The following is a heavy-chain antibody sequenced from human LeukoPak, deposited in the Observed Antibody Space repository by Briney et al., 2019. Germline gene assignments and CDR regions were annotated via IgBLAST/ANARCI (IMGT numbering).Heavy chain of an antibody. CDR1: GFTLSSYW. CDR2: INSDGSST. V-gene: IGHV3-74*01. J-gene: IGHJ4*02. CDR3: ARVGGDYGPRVLDY. Sequence: GGSLRLSCAPSGFTLSSYWMHWARHAPGKGLVWVSRINSDGSSTTYADSVKGRFTISRDNAKNTLYLQMNSLRAEDTAVYYCARVGGDYGPRVLDYWGQGTLVTVSS. D-gene: IGHD4-17*01.